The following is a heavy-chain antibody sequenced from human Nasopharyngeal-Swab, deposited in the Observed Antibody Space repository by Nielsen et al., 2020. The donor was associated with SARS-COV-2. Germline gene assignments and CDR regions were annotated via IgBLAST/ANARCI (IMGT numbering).Heavy chain of an antibody. V-gene: IGHV1-2*02. CDR2: INPNDGVT. J-gene: IGHJ4*02. D-gene: IGHD2-2*01. Sequence: WVRQAPGQGLEWLGWINPNDGVTNYAQKFQGRVAMTSDTPINTASMELSRLTSDDTAVYYCATPLLKDIVEVPMVRVWGQGTLVTVSS. CDR3: ATPLLKDIVEVPMVRV.